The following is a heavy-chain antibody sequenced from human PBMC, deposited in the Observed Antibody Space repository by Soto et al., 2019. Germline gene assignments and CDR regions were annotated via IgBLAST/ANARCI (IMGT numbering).Heavy chain of an antibody. J-gene: IGHJ3*02. CDR1: GFTFSSYS. Sequence: GGSLRLSCAASGFTFSSYSMNWVRQAPGKGLEWVSYISSSSSTIYYADSVKGRFTISRDNARNSLYLQMNSLRAEDTAVYYCARDICGGDCYSPAFDIWGQGTMVTVSS. V-gene: IGHV3-48*01. CDR3: ARDICGGDCYSPAFDI. D-gene: IGHD2-21*01. CDR2: ISSSSSTI.